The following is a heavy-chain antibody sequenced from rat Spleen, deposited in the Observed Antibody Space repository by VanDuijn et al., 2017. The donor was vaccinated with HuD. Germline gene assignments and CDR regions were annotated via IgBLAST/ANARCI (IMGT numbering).Heavy chain of an antibody. CDR3: ARPDYGPGSFDY. J-gene: IGHJ2*01. D-gene: IGHD1-3*01. Sequence: EVQLVESGGGLVQPGRSLKLSCAASGFTFSNYDMAWVRQAPTKGLEWIASISTGGGNTYYRDSVKGRFTISRDNAKNTQYLQMDSLRSEDTATYYCARPDYGPGSFDYWGQGVMVTVSS. V-gene: IGHV5S13*01. CDR2: ISTGGGNT. CDR1: GFTFSNYD.